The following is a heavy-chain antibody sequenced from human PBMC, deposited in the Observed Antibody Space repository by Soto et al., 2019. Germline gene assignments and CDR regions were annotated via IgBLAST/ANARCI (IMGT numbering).Heavy chain of an antibody. CDR3: AKGLVRRAGYNYVPYYFDY. CDR2: ISGSGGST. Sequence: GGSLRLSCAASGFTFSSYAMSWVRQAPGKGLEWVSAISGSGGSTYYADSVKGRFTISRDNSKNTLYLQMNSLRAEDTAVYYCAKGLVRRAGYNYVPYYFDYWGQGTLVTVSS. J-gene: IGHJ4*02. V-gene: IGHV3-23*01. D-gene: IGHD5-12*01. CDR1: GFTFSSYA.